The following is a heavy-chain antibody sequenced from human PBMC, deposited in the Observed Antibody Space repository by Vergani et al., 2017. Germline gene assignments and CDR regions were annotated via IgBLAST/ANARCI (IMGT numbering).Heavy chain of an antibody. CDR1: GFTFSNAW. V-gene: IGHV3-15*07. Sequence: EVQLVESGGGLVKPGGSLRLSCAASGFTFSNAWMNWVRQAPGKGLEWVGRIKSKTDGGTTDYAAPVKGRFTISRDDSKNTLYLQMNSLKTEDTAVYYCTTGPMFLATTTSYWGQGTLVTVSS. D-gene: IGHD5-24*01. CDR2: IKSKTDGGTT. CDR3: TTGPMFLATTTSY. J-gene: IGHJ4*02.